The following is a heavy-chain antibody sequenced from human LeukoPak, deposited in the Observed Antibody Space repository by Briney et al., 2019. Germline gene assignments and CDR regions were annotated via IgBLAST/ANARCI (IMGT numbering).Heavy chain of an antibody. CDR3: ASSLHYDFWSGYPYYFDY. CDR2: IYHSGST. V-gene: IGHV4-30-2*01. D-gene: IGHD3-3*01. J-gene: IGHJ4*02. CDR1: VGSISSGGYS. Sequence: PSETLSLTCAVSVGSISSGGYSWRWIRQLPGKGLEWIGYIYHSGSTYYNPSLKSRVTISVDRSKNQFSLKLSSVTAADTAVYYCASSLHYDFWSGYPYYFDYWGQGTLVTVSS.